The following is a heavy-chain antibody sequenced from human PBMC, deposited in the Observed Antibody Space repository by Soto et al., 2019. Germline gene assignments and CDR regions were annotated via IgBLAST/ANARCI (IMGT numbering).Heavy chain of an antibody. Sequence: GASVKVSCKASGYTFTGYYMHWVRQAPGQGLEWMGWINPNSGGTNYAQKFQGWVTMTRDTSISTAYMELSRLRSDDTAMYYCARNTEYYGDFRFYNWFALCGQGTLVTVSS. CDR1: GYTFTGYY. J-gene: IGHJ5*02. CDR3: ARNTEYYGDFRFYNWFAL. CDR2: INPNSGGT. D-gene: IGHD4-17*01. V-gene: IGHV1-2*04.